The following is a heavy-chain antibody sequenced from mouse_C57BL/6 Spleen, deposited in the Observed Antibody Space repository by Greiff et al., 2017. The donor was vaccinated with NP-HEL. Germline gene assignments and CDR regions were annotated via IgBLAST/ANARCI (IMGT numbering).Heavy chain of an antibody. J-gene: IGHJ2*01. Sequence: ESGPGLVKPSQSLSLTCSVTGYSITSGYYWNWIRQFPGNKLEWMGYISYDGSNNYNPSLKNRISITRDTSKNQFFLKLNSVTTEDTATYYCARQGYSNFDYWGQGTTLTVSS. CDR3: ARQGYSNFDY. D-gene: IGHD2-5*01. CDR1: GYSITSGYY. CDR2: ISYDGSN. V-gene: IGHV3-6*01.